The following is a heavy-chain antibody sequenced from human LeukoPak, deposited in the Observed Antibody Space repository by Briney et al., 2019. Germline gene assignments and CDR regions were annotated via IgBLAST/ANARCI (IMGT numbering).Heavy chain of an antibody. V-gene: IGHV1-2*02. D-gene: IGHD4-23*01. Sequence: ASVKVSCKASGYTFTGYYMHWVRQAPGQGLEWMGWINPNSGGTNYAQKFQGRVTMTRNTSISTAYMELSSLRSEDTAVYYCARGSGGNSLWYYYYGMDVWGQGTTVTVSS. CDR2: INPNSGGT. CDR1: GYTFTGYY. J-gene: IGHJ6*02. CDR3: ARGSGGNSLWYYYYGMDV.